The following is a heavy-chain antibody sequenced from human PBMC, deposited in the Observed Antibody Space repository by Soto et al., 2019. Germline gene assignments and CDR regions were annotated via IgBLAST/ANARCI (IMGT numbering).Heavy chain of an antibody. CDR2: ISGSGGSS. D-gene: IGHD2-2*02. CDR1: GFAFSTYG. V-gene: IGHV3-23*01. CDR3: AKDAIPYNGRDDAFDL. Sequence: GGSLRLSCSASGFAFSTYGMTWVRQAPGKGLEWVSVISGSGGSSYYAASVKGRFTISRDNSKNILYLQMTNLRAEDTGVYYCAKDAIPYNGRDDAFDLWGQGTMVTVSS. J-gene: IGHJ3*01.